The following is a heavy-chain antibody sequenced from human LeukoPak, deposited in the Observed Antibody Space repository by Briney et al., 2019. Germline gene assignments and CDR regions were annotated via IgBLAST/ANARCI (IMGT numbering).Heavy chain of an antibody. D-gene: IGHD2-15*01. CDR2: ISGSGGST. J-gene: IGHJ4*02. Sequence: PGGSLRLSCAASGFTFSSYAMSWVRQAPGKGLEWVSAISGSGGSTYYADSVKGRFTISRDNSKNTLYLQMNSLRAEDTAVYYCAKFIVVVVAATAQDYWGQGTLVTVSS. V-gene: IGHV3-23*01. CDR1: GFTFSSYA. CDR3: AKFIVVVVAATAQDY.